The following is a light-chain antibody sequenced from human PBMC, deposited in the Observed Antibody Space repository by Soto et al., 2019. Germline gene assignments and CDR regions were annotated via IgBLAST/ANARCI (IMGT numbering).Light chain of an antibody. CDR3: QQYNSLSSVS. CDR2: MAS. J-gene: IGKJ4*01. Sequence: INRTHSPSTLSASGGDIVTITFRASQSITNWLAWYQQKPGKAPKVLIHMASSLKSGVPSMFSGSGSGTEFTLTITSLQPDDSATYYCQQYNSLSSVSFGGGTKVDIK. CDR1: QSITNW. V-gene: IGKV1-5*03.